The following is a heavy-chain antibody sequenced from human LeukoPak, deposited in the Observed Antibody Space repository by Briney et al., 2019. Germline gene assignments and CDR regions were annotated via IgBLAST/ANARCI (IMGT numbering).Heavy chain of an antibody. J-gene: IGHJ4*02. CDR3: AKDGGLWVSAHWGDS. Sequence: GGSLRLSCAASGFIFGAYAMSWVRQAPGQGLEWISVIGTGGETHYADSVRGRFTISRSNFKNTLYLQMNSLRAEDTAVYYCAKDGGLWVSAHWGDSWGRGTLVTVSS. D-gene: IGHD7-27*01. V-gene: IGHV3-23*01. CDR2: IGTGGET. CDR1: GFIFGAYA.